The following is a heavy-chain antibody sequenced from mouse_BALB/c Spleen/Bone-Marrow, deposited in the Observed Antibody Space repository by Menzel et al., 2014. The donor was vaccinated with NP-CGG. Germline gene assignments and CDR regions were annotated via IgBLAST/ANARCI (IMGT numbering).Heavy chain of an antibody. Sequence: VQLQQSGAELVRPGTSVKVSCKASGYAFTNYLIEWVKQRPGQGLEWIGVINPGSGGTNYNEKFKGKATLTADKSSSTAYMQLSSLTSDVSAVYFCARGITTGYFDYWGQGTTLTVSS. CDR3: ARGITTGYFDY. D-gene: IGHD1-1*01. J-gene: IGHJ2*01. V-gene: IGHV1-54*01. CDR2: INPGSGGT. CDR1: GYAFTNYL.